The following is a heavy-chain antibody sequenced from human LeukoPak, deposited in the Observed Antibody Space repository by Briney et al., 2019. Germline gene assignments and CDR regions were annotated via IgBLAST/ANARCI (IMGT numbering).Heavy chain of an antibody. J-gene: IGHJ6*03. CDR2: VSGSGAST. CDR3: ARVYGSSNYYYDRYYYYMDV. CDR1: EFYFESYA. D-gene: IGHD3-22*01. V-gene: IGHV3-23*01. Sequence: PGGSLRLSCATSEFYFESYAMSWVRQAPGKGLEWVSGVSGSGASTYYADSVKGRFTISRDSSKNTLYLQLNSLRVEDTAVYYCARVYGSSNYYYDRYYYYMDVWGRGTTVTVSS.